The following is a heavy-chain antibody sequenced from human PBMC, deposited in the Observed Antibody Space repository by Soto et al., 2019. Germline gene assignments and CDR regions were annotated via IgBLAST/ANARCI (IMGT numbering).Heavy chain of an antibody. CDR3: ARGQGSLYYYYYMDV. CDR1: GFTFSSYW. J-gene: IGHJ6*03. CDR2: IKQDGSEK. Sequence: GGSLRLSCAASGFTFSSYWMSWVRQAPGKGLELVANIKQDGSEKYYVDSVKGRFTISRDNAKNSLYLQMNSLRAEDTAVYYCARGQGSLYYYYYMDVWGKGTTVTVSS. V-gene: IGHV3-7*01. D-gene: IGHD1-26*01.